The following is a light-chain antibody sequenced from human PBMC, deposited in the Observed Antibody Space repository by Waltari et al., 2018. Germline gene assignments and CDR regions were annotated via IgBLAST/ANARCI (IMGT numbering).Light chain of an antibody. CDR3: QTWDTGTHVV. CDR2: VSSAGSH. CDR1: SGHSSYA. Sequence: QVVLTQSPSASASLGASVKLTCTLSSGHSSYAIAWHQQQPEKGPRYLMKVSSAGSHQKGDGIPDRFSGSSSGTERYLTSSSVQSEDEADYYCQTWDTGTHVVFGGGTKLTVL. J-gene: IGLJ2*01. V-gene: IGLV4-69*01.